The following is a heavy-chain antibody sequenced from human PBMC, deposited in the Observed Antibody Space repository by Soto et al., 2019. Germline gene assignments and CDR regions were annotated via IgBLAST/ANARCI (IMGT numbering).Heavy chain of an antibody. CDR2: ISAYNGNT. J-gene: IGHJ4*02. Sequence: QVQLVQSGAEVKKPGASVKVSCKASGYTFTSYGISWVRQAPGQGLEWMGWISAYNGNTNYAQKLQGRVTMTTDTSPSTAYMELRSLRSDDTAVYYLARAYYDNFTGYPYYFDYWGRGTLVTVCS. V-gene: IGHV1-18*01. D-gene: IGHD3-9*01. CDR1: GYTFTSYG. CDR3: ARAYYDNFTGYPYYFDY.